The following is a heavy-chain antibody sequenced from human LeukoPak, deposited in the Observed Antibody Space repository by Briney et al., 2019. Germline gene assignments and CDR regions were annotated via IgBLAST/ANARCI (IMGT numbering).Heavy chain of an antibody. V-gene: IGHV5-51*03. CDR2: IYPGDSDT. CDR3: ARRAVSAEYFQQ. CDR1: GYSFTTYW. Sequence: GESLKISCKGSGYSFTTYWIGWVRQMPGKGLEWMGIIYPGDSDTRYSPSFQGQVTISADKSISTAYLQWSSLKASDTAINYCARRAVSAEYFQQWGQGTLVTVSS. J-gene: IGHJ1*01.